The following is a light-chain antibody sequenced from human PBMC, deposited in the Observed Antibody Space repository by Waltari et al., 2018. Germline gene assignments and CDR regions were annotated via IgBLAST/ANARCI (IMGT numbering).Light chain of an antibody. CDR1: QSVSSN. J-gene: IGKJ4*01. CDR3: QQRYNWPPLT. Sequence: EIVLTQSPATLFLSPGERATLSCRASQSVSSNLAWYQQKPGQAPRPLVYDASNRATGVPARFSGSGSGTDFTLTISGLEAEDSAFYYCQQRYNWPPLTFGGGTKVQTK. V-gene: IGKV3-11*01. CDR2: DAS.